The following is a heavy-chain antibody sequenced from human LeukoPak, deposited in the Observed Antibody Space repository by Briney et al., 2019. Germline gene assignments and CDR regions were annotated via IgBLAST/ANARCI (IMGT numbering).Heavy chain of an antibody. CDR2: VDGSGNSI. V-gene: IGHV3-48*03. CDR1: GFTFNIYE. CDR3: ARECLTCGGDSYDY. Sequence: GGSLRLSCAASGFTFNIYEFNWVRQAPGKGLEWLSYVDGSGNSIYYADSVKGRSTISRDNAKSSLYLQMNSLRAEDTAVYYCARECLTCGGDSYDYWGQGALVTVSS. D-gene: IGHD2-21*01. J-gene: IGHJ4*02.